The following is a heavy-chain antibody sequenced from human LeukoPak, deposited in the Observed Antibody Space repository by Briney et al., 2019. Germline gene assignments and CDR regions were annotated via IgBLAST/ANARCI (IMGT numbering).Heavy chain of an antibody. CDR3: ARYSSSSGH. CDR1: GDTFTNYY. Sequence: ASVKVSCKASGDTFTNYYIHWVRQAPGQGLEWMGWINPNSGGTNYAQKFQGRVTMTRDTSISTAYMELSRLRPDDTAVYYCARYSSSSGHWGQGTLVTVSS. D-gene: IGHD6-6*01. V-gene: IGHV1-2*02. CDR2: INPNSGGT. J-gene: IGHJ1*01.